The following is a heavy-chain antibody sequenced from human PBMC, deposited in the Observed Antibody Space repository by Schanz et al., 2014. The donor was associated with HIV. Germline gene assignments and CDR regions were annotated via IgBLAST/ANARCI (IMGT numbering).Heavy chain of an antibody. CDR3: AREGESSGRAGLFDL. V-gene: IGHV3-21*01. CDR2: ISSSSSDK. J-gene: IGHJ3*01. D-gene: IGHD6-19*01. Sequence: VQLVESGGGVVQPGRSLRLSCAASGFTFSIFGMHWVRQAPGKGLEWVSSISSSSSDKYYADSVKGRFTISRDNSKNTLYLEMNSLRAEDTAVYYCAREGESSGRAGLFDLWGQGAMVTVSS. CDR1: GFTFSIFG.